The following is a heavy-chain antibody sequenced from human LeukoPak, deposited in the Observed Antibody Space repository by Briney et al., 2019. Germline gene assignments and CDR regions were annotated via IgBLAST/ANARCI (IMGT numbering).Heavy chain of an antibody. V-gene: IGHV4-4*09. D-gene: IGHD3-3*02. Sequence: PSETLSLTCTVSGGSISNYYWNWIRQSPGKGLEWIGYILSSGSTHHNPSLTSRISLSVDTSKNQFSLRLSSVTAADTAVYYCARRVISEFSIDKGNWLDPWGQGTLVTVSS. CDR2: ILSSGST. CDR3: ARRVISEFSIDKGNWLDP. J-gene: IGHJ5*02. CDR1: GGSISNYY.